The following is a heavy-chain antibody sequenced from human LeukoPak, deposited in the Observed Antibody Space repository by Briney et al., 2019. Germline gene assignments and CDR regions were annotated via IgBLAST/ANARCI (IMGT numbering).Heavy chain of an antibody. D-gene: IGHD2/OR15-2a*01. CDR1: GFTFSSYG. V-gene: IGHV3-33*01. CDR2: IWYDGSNK. Sequence: PGGSLRLSCAASGFTFSSYGMHWVRQAPGKGLEWVALIWYDGSNKYYADSVKGRFTISRDNSKNTLYLQMNSLRDEDTAVYYCARDSKTRAFDYWGQGTLVTVSS. CDR3: ARDSKTRAFDY. J-gene: IGHJ4*02.